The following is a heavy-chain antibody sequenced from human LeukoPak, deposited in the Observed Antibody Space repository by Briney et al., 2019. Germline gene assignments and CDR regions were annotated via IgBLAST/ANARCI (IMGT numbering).Heavy chain of an antibody. J-gene: IGHJ4*02. V-gene: IGHV4-34*01. CDR2: INHSGST. CDR3: AREPYYYGSGSYYSFDY. D-gene: IGHD3-10*01. Sequence: PSETLSPTCAVYGGSFSGYYWSWIRQPPGKGLEWIGEINHSGSTNYNPSLKSRVTISVDTSKNQFSLKLSSVTAADTAVYYCAREPYYYGSGSYYSFDYWGQGTLVTVSS. CDR1: GGSFSGYY.